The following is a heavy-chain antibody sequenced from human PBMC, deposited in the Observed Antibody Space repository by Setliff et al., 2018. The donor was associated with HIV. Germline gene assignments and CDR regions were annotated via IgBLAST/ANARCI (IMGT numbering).Heavy chain of an antibody. CDR1: GFSPSTNGVA. D-gene: IGHD3-10*01. CDR2: NYWNDDK. J-gene: IGHJ3*02. Sequence: SGPTLVNPIQTLQLTCTFSGFSPSTNGVAVGWIRQLPRKALEWLALNYWNDDKRYRPSLDSRLTITKDISKNQVVLTMTNMDPVDTAIYCCANSVGSGSYYNPDAFDIWGQGTMVTVS. V-gene: IGHV2-5*01. CDR3: ANSVGSGSYYNPDAFDI.